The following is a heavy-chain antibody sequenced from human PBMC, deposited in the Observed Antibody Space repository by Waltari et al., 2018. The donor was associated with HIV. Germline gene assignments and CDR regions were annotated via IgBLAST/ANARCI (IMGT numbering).Heavy chain of an antibody. J-gene: IGHJ4*02. CDR2: IYYSGST. V-gene: IGHV4-39*01. Sequence: QLQLQESGPGLVKPSATLSLTCPVSGGSISSSSYYWGWIRQPPGKGLEWIGSIYYSGSTYYNPSLKSRVTISVDTSKNQFSLKLSSVTAADTAVYYCARIGSSSDYWGQGTLVTVSS. CDR3: ARIGSSSDY. CDR1: GGSISSSSYY. D-gene: IGHD6-13*01.